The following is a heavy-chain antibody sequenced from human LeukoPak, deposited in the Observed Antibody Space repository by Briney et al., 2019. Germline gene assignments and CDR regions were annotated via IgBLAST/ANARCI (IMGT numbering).Heavy chain of an antibody. D-gene: IGHD3-16*02. CDR3: ARSSDYDYVWGSYRPDY. V-gene: IGHV3-7*01. CDR2: IKQDGSEK. J-gene: IGHJ4*02. Sequence: GGSLRLSCAASGFTFSSYAMSWVRQAPGKGLEWVANIKQDGSEKYYVDSVKGRFTISRDNAKNSLYLQMNSLRAEDTAVYYCARSSDYDYVWGSYRPDYWGQGTLVTVSS. CDR1: GFTFSSYA.